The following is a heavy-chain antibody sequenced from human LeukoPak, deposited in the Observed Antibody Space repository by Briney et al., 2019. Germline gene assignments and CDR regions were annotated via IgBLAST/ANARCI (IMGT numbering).Heavy chain of an antibody. CDR3: ARVMPDHPLDY. CDR2: MCHSGST. Sequence: SETLSLTCTVSGGSISSGDYYWSWIRQPPGKGLEWIGYMCHSGSTYYNPSLKSRVTISLDKSKNQFSLKLTSVTAADTAVYYCARVMPDHPLDYWGQGTLITVSS. V-gene: IGHV4-30-2*01. J-gene: IGHJ4*02. D-gene: IGHD1-14*01. CDR1: GGSISSGDYY.